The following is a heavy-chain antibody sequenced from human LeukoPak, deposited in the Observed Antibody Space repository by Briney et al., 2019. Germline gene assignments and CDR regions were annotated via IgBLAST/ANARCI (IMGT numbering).Heavy chain of an antibody. CDR1: GGSISSYY. CDR2: IYYSGST. D-gene: IGHD6-19*01. CDR3: ARDRQWLVHDYYYVDV. V-gene: IGHV4-59*01. Sequence: SETLSLTCTVSGGSISSYYWSWIRQPPGKGLEWIGYIYYSGSTNYNPSLKSRVTISVDTSKNQFSLKLSSVTAADTAVYYCARDRQWLVHDYYYVDVWGKGTTVTVSS. J-gene: IGHJ6*03.